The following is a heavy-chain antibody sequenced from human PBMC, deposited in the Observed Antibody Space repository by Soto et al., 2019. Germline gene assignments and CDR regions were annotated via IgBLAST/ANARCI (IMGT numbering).Heavy chain of an antibody. V-gene: IGHV4-61*02. Sequence: VPSTVSDGNISSRGYCWSWNRKPAGKGLEWIGRFSLSGTTNYNPSLRSRVTMSVDASKNQFSLRLSSVTAAGTAFYFCASGATPAGRPAWYYFASWGQGTLVTVSS. D-gene: IGHD2-2*01. CDR1: DGNISSRGYC. J-gene: IGHJ4*02. CDR2: FSLSGTT. CDR3: ASGATPAGRPAWYYFAS.